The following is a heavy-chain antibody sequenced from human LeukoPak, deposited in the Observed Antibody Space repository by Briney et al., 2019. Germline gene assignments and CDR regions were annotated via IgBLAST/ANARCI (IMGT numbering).Heavy chain of an antibody. CDR3: AREGVADNYYYYYYMDV. J-gene: IGHJ6*03. D-gene: IGHD6-19*01. CDR1: GGSISSYY. Sequence: SETLSLTCTVSGGSISSYYWSWIRQPAGKGLEWIGRIYTSGSTNYNPSLKSRVTMSVDTSKNQFSLKLSSVTAADTAVYYCAREGVADNYYYYYYMDVWGKGTTVTISS. V-gene: IGHV4-4*07. CDR2: IYTSGST.